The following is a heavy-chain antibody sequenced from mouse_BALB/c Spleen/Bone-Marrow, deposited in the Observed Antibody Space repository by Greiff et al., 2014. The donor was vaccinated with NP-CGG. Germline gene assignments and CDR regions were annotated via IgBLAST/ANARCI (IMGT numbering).Heavy chain of an antibody. CDR3: AKRDIYYGYDGNAMDY. CDR2: INPSSGYT. Sequence: QVHVKQSGAELARPGASVKMSCKASGYTFTTYTMHWVKQRPGQGLEWIGYINPSSGYTNYNQKFKDKATLTADKSSSTAYMQLGSLTSEDSAVYFCAKRDIYYGYDGNAMDYWGQGTSVTVSS. J-gene: IGHJ4*01. V-gene: IGHV1-4*01. CDR1: GYTFTTYT. D-gene: IGHD2-2*01.